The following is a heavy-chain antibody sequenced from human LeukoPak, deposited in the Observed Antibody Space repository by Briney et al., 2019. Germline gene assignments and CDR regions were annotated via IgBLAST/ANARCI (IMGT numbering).Heavy chain of an antibody. D-gene: IGHD2-8*02. CDR2: TVGSRPDT. CDR1: GFTFTNYA. Sequence: GGSLRLSCAASGFTFTNYAMSWVRQTPGKGLEWVSATVGSRPDTYHADFVKGRFTVSRDNSRNTLYLQMNNLRIEDSAVYYCTKAPLMSCTGAFCYPFDSWGQGVLVTVSS. V-gene: IGHV3-23*01. J-gene: IGHJ4*02. CDR3: TKAPLMSCTGAFCYPFDS.